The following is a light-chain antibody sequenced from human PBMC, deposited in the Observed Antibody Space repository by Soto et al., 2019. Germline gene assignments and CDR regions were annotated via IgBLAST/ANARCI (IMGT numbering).Light chain of an antibody. CDR2: ATS. V-gene: IGKV3-15*01. J-gene: IGKJ1*01. CDR3: HQYYDWPPWT. Sequence: ETLLTQSPATLSMSPGETATLSCRASQSVSNSLAWYRQRPGQPPNLLIYATSTRATGVPARFTGSGSGTEFTLTISSLQSEDFAVYYCHQYYDWPPWTFGQGTKVDIK. CDR1: QSVSNS.